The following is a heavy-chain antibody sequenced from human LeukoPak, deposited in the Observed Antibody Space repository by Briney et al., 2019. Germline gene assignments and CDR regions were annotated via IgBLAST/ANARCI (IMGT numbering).Heavy chain of an antibody. CDR2: IYYSGST. J-gene: IGHJ4*02. V-gene: IGHV4-31*03. D-gene: IGHD2-21*02. CDR3: ARGCGGDCYLDY. Sequence: PSETLSLTCTVSGGSISSGGYYWSWIRQHPGKGLEWIGYIYYSGSTYYNPSLKSRVTISVDTSKNQFSLKLSSVTAADTAVYYCARGCGGDCYLDYWGQGTLVTVSS. CDR1: GGSISSGGYY.